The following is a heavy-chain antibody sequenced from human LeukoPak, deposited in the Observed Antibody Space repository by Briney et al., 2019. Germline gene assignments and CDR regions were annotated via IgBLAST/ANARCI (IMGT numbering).Heavy chain of an antibody. CDR3: ARGATYVWGSYRIYYFDY. Sequence: PGGSLRLSCAASGFTFSSYWMSWVRQAPGKGLEWVADIKQDGSEKYYVDSVKGRFTISRDNAKNSLYLQMNSLRAEDTAVYYCARGATYVWGSYRIYYFDYWGQGTLVTVSS. CDR1: GFTFSSYW. CDR2: IKQDGSEK. V-gene: IGHV3-7*01. D-gene: IGHD3-16*01. J-gene: IGHJ4*02.